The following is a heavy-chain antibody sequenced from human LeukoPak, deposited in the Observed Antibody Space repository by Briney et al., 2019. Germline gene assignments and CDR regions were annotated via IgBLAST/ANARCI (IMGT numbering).Heavy chain of an antibody. Sequence: GASLKISCKGSGYSFTSYWISWVRQMPGKGLEWRGRIDPSDSYTNYSPSFQGHVTISADKSISTAYLQWSSLKASDTAMYYCARHAGSSSWLYYFDYWGQGTLVTVSS. CDR2: IDPSDSYT. J-gene: IGHJ4*02. CDR3: ARHAGSSSWLYYFDY. V-gene: IGHV5-10-1*01. CDR1: GYSFTSYW. D-gene: IGHD6-13*01.